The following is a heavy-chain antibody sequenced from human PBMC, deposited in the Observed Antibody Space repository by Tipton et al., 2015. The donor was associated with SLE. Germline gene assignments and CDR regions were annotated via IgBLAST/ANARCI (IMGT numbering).Heavy chain of an antibody. V-gene: IGHV4-59*11. Sequence: TLSLTCTVSGDSIISHYWSWIRQPPGKGLEWLGYIYYTGSTNYNPSLKSRVTISVDTSKNQFSLKLNSVTAADTAVYYCARYPYCAGGVCRYYYYGLDVWGQGTTVTVSS. CDR3: ARYPYCAGGVCRYYYYGLDV. D-gene: IGHD2-8*02. CDR2: IYYTGST. J-gene: IGHJ6*02. CDR1: GDSIISHY.